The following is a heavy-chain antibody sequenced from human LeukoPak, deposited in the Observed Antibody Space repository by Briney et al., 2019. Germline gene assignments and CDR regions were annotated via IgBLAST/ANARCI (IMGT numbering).Heavy chain of an antibody. V-gene: IGHV4-59*01. D-gene: IGHD6-19*01. CDR2: IYESGST. CDR3: ARALYSSGWTEYYYYGMDV. Sequence: SETLSLTCTVSGVSISSSYWRWVRQPPGKGREWVGYIYESGSTNYNPSLKSRVTISVDTSKNQFSLKLSSVTAADTAVYYCARALYSSGWTEYYYYGMDVWGQGTTVTVSS. CDR1: GVSISSSY. J-gene: IGHJ6*02.